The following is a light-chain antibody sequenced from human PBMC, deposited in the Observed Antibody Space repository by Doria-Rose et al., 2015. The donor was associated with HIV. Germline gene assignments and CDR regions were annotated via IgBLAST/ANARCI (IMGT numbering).Light chain of an antibody. CDR2: DVS. J-gene: IGLJ1*01. Sequence: VLTQPYSGSVSPGQSITISCTGTNSDVGGYNYVSWYQQHPGKAPKLMIYDVSKWPSGVSNRFSGSKSGNTASLTISGLQAEDEADYYCSSYRTGEFYVFGTGTKVTVL. CDR3: SSYRTGEFYV. V-gene: IGLV2-14*03. CDR1: NSDVGGYNY.